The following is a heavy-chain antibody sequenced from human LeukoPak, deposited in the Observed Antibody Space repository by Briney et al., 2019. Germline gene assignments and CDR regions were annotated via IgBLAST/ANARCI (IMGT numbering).Heavy chain of an antibody. CDR2: INPNSGGT. CDR1: GYTFTGYY. D-gene: IGHD3-10*01. J-gene: IGHJ4*02. Sequence: ASVKVSCKASGYTFTGYYMHWVRQAPGQGLEWMGWINPNSGGTDYAQKFQGRVTMTRDTSISTAYMELSRLRSGDTAVYYCAPSGRGGPYYFDYWGQGTLVTVSS. CDR3: APSGRGGPYYFDY. V-gene: IGHV1-2*02.